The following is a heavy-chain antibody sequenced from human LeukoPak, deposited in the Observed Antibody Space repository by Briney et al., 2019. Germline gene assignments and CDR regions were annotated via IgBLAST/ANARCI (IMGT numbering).Heavy chain of an antibody. CDR1: GYTFIRYH. Sequence: ASVKVSCKASGYTFIRYHMHWVRQAPGQGLEWIGVLKLYDGSISHAQKFQGRVTMTSDTSTSTVYMELSSLRSENPAVHFCARDGGSFSYNMDVRGQGNTVTVSS. D-gene: IGHD1-26*01. J-gene: IGHJ6*02. V-gene: IGHV1-46*01. CDR2: LKLYDGSI. CDR3: ARDGGSFSYNMDV.